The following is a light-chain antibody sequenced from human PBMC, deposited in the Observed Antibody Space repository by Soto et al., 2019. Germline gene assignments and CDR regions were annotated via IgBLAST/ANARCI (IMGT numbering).Light chain of an antibody. CDR2: DVS. V-gene: IGLV2-23*02. Sequence: QSALTQPASVSGSPGQSITISCTGTSSDIGSYNLVSWYQQDPGKAPKLLNYDVSERPSGVSNRFSGSKSGNTASLTISGLQVEDEADYYCCSYAGNSALVFGGGTKLTVL. CDR3: CSYAGNSALV. J-gene: IGLJ3*02. CDR1: SSDIGSYNL.